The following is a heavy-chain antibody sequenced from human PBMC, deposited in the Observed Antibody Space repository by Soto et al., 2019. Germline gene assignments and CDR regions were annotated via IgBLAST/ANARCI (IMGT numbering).Heavy chain of an antibody. D-gene: IGHD6-25*01. CDR1: GASTVSHYH. CDR3: QLAPGPTTGLDY. CDR2: IFNSGTT. V-gene: IGHV4-31*02. J-gene: IGHJ4*02. Sequence: SETLSLTCSVSGASTVSHYHWTWIRQPPGKGLEWMGYIFNSGTTFYNPSLTSRLSISMDTSGNHFSLELRSVTAADTAVYYSQLAPGPTTGLDYWGQGTLVTVSS.